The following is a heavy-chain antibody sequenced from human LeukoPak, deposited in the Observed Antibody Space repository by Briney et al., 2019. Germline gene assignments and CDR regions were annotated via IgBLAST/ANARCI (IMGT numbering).Heavy chain of an antibody. CDR3: ARSPKRYCSGGSCYSIPYPFDP. Sequence: SETLSLTCTVSGGSISSYYWSWIRQPPGKGLEWIGYIYYSGSTNYNASLKSGVSISVDKSKNQLSLKLSSVTAADTAVYYCARSPKRYCSGGSCYSIPYPFDPWGQGTLVTVSS. CDR2: IYYSGST. J-gene: IGHJ5*02. V-gene: IGHV4-59*01. CDR1: GGSISSYY. D-gene: IGHD2-15*01.